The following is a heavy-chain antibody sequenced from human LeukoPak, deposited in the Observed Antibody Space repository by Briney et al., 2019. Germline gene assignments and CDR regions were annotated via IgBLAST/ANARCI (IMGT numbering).Heavy chain of an antibody. D-gene: IGHD1-26*01. CDR1: GGSISTYI. J-gene: IGHJ4*02. Sequence: SETLSLTCTVSGGSISTYIWSWIRQTAGKGLEWIGRISNSGSTRYNPSLKSRLTMSVDTSKNQFSLKLDSVTAADTAVYFCARGKSRGSHIDYWGQGTLSPSPQ. CDR3: ARGKSRGSHIDY. V-gene: IGHV4-4*07. CDR2: ISNSGST.